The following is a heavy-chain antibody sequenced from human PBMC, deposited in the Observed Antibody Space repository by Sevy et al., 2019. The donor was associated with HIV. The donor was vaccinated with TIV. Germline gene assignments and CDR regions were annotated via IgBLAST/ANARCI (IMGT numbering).Heavy chain of an antibody. J-gene: IGHJ4*02. D-gene: IGHD4-17*01. CDR1: GFTFSSYE. CDR2: ISNSGSTI. Sequence: GGSLRLSCTASGFTFSSYEMNWVRQAPGKGLEWVSYISNSGSTIHYSDSVKGRFTISRDNAKNSLYLQMNSLRAEDTAVYYCARDLPPSATTVPHFDYWGRGTLVTVCS. CDR3: ARDLPPSATTVPHFDY. V-gene: IGHV3-48*03.